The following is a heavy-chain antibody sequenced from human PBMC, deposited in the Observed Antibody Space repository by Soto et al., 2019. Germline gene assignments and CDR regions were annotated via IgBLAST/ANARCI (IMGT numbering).Heavy chain of an antibody. CDR1: GFTFSSYG. CDR2: ISYDGSNK. Sequence: GGSLRLSCAASGFTFSSYGMHWVRQAPGKGLEWVAVISYDGSNKYYADSVKGRFTISRDNSKNTLYLQMNSLRAEDTAVYYCAKGGGSDYYYYGMDVWGQGTTVTVSS. J-gene: IGHJ6*02. D-gene: IGHD3-16*01. CDR3: AKGGGSDYYYYGMDV. V-gene: IGHV3-30*18.